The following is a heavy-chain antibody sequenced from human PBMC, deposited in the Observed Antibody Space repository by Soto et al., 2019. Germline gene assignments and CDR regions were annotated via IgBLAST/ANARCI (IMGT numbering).Heavy chain of an antibody. CDR2: ISGSGGST. Sequence: GESLKISCAASGFTFSSYAMSWVRQAPGKGLEWVSAISGSGGSTYYADSVKGRFTISRDNSKNTLYLQMNSLRAEDTAVYYCAKEGPGRVATITYYYYYMDVWGKGTTVTVSS. CDR1: GFTFSSYA. CDR3: AKEGPGRVATITYYYYYMDV. D-gene: IGHD5-12*01. V-gene: IGHV3-23*01. J-gene: IGHJ6*03.